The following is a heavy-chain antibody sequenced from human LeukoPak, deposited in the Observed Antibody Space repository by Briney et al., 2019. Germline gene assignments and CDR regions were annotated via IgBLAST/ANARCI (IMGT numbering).Heavy chain of an antibody. V-gene: IGHV3-23*01. J-gene: IGHJ4*02. CDR1: GFTFSSYV. CDR3: AKTISSGSQPDY. CDR2: ISESGAST. D-gene: IGHD3-10*01. Sequence: PGGSLRLSCAASGFTFSSYVMSWVRQAPGKGLEWVSTISESGASTFYADSVKGRFPISRGNSKNTLYLEMNSLRAEDTALYYCAKTISSGSQPDYWGQGTLVTVSS.